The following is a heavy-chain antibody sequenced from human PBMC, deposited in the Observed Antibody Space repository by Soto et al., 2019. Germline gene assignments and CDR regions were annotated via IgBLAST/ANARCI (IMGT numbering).Heavy chain of an antibody. Sequence: EVQVLESGGGLVQPGGSLRLSCAASGFTFSRYGMNWVRQAPGQGLEWVSGVRSDGDTTYNADSVKGRFTVSRDNFRNTVDLQMNNRRVEDTAVYYCAKGKGVGATPDGANCWGQGTLVTVSS. CDR1: GFTFSRYG. CDR2: VRSDGDTT. CDR3: AKGKGVGATPDGANC. V-gene: IGHV3-23*01. D-gene: IGHD1-26*01. J-gene: IGHJ4*02.